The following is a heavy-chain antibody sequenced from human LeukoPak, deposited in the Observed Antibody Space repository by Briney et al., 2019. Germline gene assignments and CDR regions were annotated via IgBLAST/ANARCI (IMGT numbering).Heavy chain of an antibody. V-gene: IGHV1-69*04. CDR3: ARAHGDSSGYHYDY. J-gene: IGHJ4*02. CDR1: GGTFSSYA. CDR2: IIPILGIA. Sequence: ASVKVSCKASGGTFSSYAISWVRQAPGQGLEWMGRIIPILGIANYAQKFQGRVTITADKSTSTAYMELSSLRSEDTAVYYCARAHGDSSGYHYDYWGQGTLVTVSS. D-gene: IGHD3-22*01.